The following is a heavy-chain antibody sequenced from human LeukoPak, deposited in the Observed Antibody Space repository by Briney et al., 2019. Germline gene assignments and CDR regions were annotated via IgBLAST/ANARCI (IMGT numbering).Heavy chain of an antibody. CDR3: ARLRGSYFPDY. V-gene: IGHV4-59*01. Sequence: SETLSLTCTVSGGSLSSYYWTWIRQPPGKGLEWIAYIFYSGSTNYNPSLKSRVTISVDTSKNQFSLKLNSVTAADTAVYYCARLRGSYFPDYWGQGTLVTVSS. CDR2: IFYSGST. D-gene: IGHD1-26*01. J-gene: IGHJ4*02. CDR1: GGSLSSYY.